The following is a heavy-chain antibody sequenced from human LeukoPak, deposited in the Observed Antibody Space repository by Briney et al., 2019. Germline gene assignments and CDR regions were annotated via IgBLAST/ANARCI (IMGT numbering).Heavy chain of an antibody. V-gene: IGHV3-23*01. CDR2: ISGSGGST. Sequence: PGGSLRLSCAASGFTFSSYAMSWVRQAPGKGLDWVSAISGSGGSTYYADSVKGRFTISRDNSKNTLYLQMNSLRAEDTAVYYCAKGTRDGYNVPFDYWGQGTLVTVSS. D-gene: IGHD5-24*01. CDR3: AKGTRDGYNVPFDY. J-gene: IGHJ4*02. CDR1: GFTFSSYA.